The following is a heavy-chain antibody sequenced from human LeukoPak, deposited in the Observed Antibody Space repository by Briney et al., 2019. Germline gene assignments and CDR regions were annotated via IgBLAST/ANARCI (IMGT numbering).Heavy chain of an antibody. CDR2: ISYDGSNK. CDR1: GFSFDDYA. D-gene: IGHD3-9*01. CDR3: AKDSSRDYDIPAGLDP. J-gene: IGHJ5*02. Sequence: GRSLRLSCAASGFSFDDYAMHWVRQAPGKGLEWVAVISYDGSNKYYADSVKGRFTISRDNSKNTLYLQMNSLRAEDTAVYYCAKDSSRDYDIPAGLDPLGQGTLVTVSS. V-gene: IGHV3-30*18.